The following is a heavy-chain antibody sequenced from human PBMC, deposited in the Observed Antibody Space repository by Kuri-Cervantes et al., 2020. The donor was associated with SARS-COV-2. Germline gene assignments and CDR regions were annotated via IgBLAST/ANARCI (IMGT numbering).Heavy chain of an antibody. CDR3: ASTYYYDSSGYFSWSYWYLDL. J-gene: IGHJ2*01. Sequence: SETLSLTCTVSGGSISSSSYYWGWIRQPPGKGREWIGSIYYSGSTYYNPSLKSRVTISVDTSENQFSLKLSSVTAADTAVYYCASTYYYDSSGYFSWSYWYLDLWGRGTLVTVSS. V-gene: IGHV4-39*01. CDR1: GGSISSSSYY. CDR2: IYYSGST. D-gene: IGHD3-22*01.